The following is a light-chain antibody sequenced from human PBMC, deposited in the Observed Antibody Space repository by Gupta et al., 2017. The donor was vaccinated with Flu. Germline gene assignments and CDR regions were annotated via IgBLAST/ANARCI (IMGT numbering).Light chain of an antibody. J-gene: IGKJ1*01. CDR2: GAS. V-gene: IGKV3-20*01. Sequence: GTLSLSPGDRATLSCRARQSITNNFLAWYQQKPGQAPSLLIYGASNRATGIPDRFSGSGSGTDFTLTISRLEPEDFAVYYCQRYAASPRTFGQGTKVEIK. CDR1: QSITNNF. CDR3: QRYAASPRT.